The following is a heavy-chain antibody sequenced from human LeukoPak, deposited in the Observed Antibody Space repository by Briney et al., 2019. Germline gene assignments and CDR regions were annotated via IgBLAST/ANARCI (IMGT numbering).Heavy chain of an antibody. CDR1: GFTFSSYA. D-gene: IGHD6-13*01. CDR3: ARAVGSSWPHY. J-gene: IGHJ4*02. CDR2: ISYDGSNK. Sequence: GGSLRLSCAASGFTFSSYAMHWVRQAPGKGLEWVAVISYDGSNKYYADSVKGRFTISRDNSKNTLYLQMNSLRAEDTAVYYCARAVGSSWPHYWGQGTLVTVSS. V-gene: IGHV3-30-3*01.